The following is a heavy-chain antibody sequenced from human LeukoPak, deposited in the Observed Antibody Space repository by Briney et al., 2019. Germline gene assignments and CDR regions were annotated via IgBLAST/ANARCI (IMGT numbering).Heavy chain of an antibody. CDR1: GGSISGGTYY. Sequence: SETLSLTCIVSGGSISGGTYYWGWIRQPPGKGLEWIGNIYYSGSTYYNPSLKSRVTMSIDTSNNQFSLKLSSVTAADTAVYYCARYLGYYYYYMDVWGKGTTVTVSS. CDR2: IYYSGST. V-gene: IGHV4-39*01. CDR3: ARYLGYYYYYMDV. D-gene: IGHD3-16*01. J-gene: IGHJ6*03.